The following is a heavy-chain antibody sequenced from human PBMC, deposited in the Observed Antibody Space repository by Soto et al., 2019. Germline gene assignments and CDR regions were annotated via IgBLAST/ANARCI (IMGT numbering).Heavy chain of an antibody. D-gene: IGHD3-10*01. CDR2: ISAYNGNT. CDR3: ASSDTYYYGSGSYYYFDY. Sequence: GASVKVSCKASGYTFTSYGISWVRQAPGQGLEWMGWISAYNGNTNYARKFQGRVTITADKSTSTAYMELSSLRSEDTAVYYCASSDTYYYGSGSYYYFDYWGQGTLVTVSS. J-gene: IGHJ4*02. V-gene: IGHV1-18*01. CDR1: GYTFTSYG.